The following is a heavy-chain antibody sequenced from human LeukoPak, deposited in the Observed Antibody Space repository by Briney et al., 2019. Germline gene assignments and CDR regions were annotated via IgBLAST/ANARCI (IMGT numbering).Heavy chain of an antibody. CDR1: GYTFTGYY. CDR3: ARGQRPALARRITGTTGFDY. CDR2: INPNSGGT. Sequence: ASVKVSCKASGYTFTGYYMHWVRQAPGQGLEWMGWINPNSGGTNYAQKFQGRVTMTRDTSISTAYMELSRLRSDDTAVYYCARGQRPALARRITGTTGFDYWGQGTLVTVSS. D-gene: IGHD1-7*01. J-gene: IGHJ4*02. V-gene: IGHV1-2*02.